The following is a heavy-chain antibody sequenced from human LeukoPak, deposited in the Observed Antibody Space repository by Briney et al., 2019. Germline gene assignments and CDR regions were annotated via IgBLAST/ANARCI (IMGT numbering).Heavy chain of an antibody. Sequence: SETLSLTCTVSGGSISGYYWNWIRQPAGKGLEWIGRIYTSGNTNYNPSLKSRVTMSVDTSKNQFSLKLSSVTAADTALYYCAREGLDTVLTIYYFDYWGQGTLVTVSS. CDR2: IYTSGNT. V-gene: IGHV4-4*07. CDR1: GGSISGYY. D-gene: IGHD2-8*01. J-gene: IGHJ4*02. CDR3: AREGLDTVLTIYYFDY.